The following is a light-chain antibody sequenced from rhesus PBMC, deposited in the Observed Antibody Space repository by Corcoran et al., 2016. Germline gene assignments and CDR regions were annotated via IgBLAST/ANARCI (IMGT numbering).Light chain of an antibody. J-gene: IGKJ2*01. CDR2: TAS. Sequence: DIQMTQSPSSLSASVGDRVTISCRASQTISSTLAWYHQKPGNVPKLLIYTASNLETGVPSRFSGSGAGTEFTITISSRQPEDFATYYCQQHNSLPFTFGQGTKMEIK. V-gene: IGKV1-44*03. CDR1: QTISST. CDR3: QQHNSLPFT.